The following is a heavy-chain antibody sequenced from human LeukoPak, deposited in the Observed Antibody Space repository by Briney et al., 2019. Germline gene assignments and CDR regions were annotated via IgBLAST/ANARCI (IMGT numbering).Heavy chain of an antibody. J-gene: IGHJ3*02. CDR2: INPNSGGT. V-gene: IGHV1-2*02. Sequence: ASVKVSCKASGYTFTGYCMHWVRQAPGQGLEWMGWINPNSGGTNYAQKFQGRVTMTRDTSISTAYMELSRLRSDDTAVYYCAIDSSGYYLPSGAFDIWGQGTMVTVSS. CDR1: GYTFTGYC. CDR3: AIDSSGYYLPSGAFDI. D-gene: IGHD3-22*01.